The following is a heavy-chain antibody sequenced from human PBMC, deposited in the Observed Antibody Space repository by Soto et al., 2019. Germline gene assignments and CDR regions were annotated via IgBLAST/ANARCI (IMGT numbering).Heavy chain of an antibody. CDR1: GFSLSTSGVG. D-gene: IGHD3-10*01. CDR3: AHTRKTYYYGSGSYYYFDY. CDR2: IYWDDDK. J-gene: IGHJ4*02. Sequence: QITLKESGPTLVKPTQTLTLTCTFSGFSLSTSGVGVGWIRQPPGKALEWLALIYWDDDKRYSPSLKSRLTITKDTSKNQVVLTKTNMDPVDTATYYCAHTRKTYYYGSGSYYYFDYWGQGTLVTVSS. V-gene: IGHV2-5*02.